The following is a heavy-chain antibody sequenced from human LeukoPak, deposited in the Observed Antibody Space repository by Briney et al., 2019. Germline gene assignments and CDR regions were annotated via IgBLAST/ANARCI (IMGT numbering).Heavy chain of an antibody. CDR3: ARDTAYYDRQTEKVWTFDY. CDR1: GYTFTSYD. D-gene: IGHD3-22*01. Sequence: ASVKVSCKASGYTFTSYDINWVRQATGQGLEWMGWMNPNSGNTGYAQNFQGRVTMTRNTSISTAYMELSSLRSEDTAVYYCARDTAYYDRQTEKVWTFDYWGQGTLVTVSS. J-gene: IGHJ4*02. CDR2: MNPNSGNT. V-gene: IGHV1-8*01.